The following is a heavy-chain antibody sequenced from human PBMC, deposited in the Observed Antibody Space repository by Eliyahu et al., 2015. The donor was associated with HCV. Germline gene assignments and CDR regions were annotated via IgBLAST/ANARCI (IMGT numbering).Heavy chain of an antibody. CDR1: GGSISSGSYY. CDR2: IYTSGST. CDR3: ARGASYYDILTGYSQGAFDI. D-gene: IGHD3-9*01. V-gene: IGHV4-61*02. Sequence: SVPGLVKPSQTLSLTCTVSGGSISSGSYYWSWIRQPAGKGLEWIGRIYTSGSTNYNPSLKSRVTISVDTSKNQFSLKLSSVTAADTAVYYCARGASYYDILTGYSQGAFDIWGQGTMVTVSS. J-gene: IGHJ3*02.